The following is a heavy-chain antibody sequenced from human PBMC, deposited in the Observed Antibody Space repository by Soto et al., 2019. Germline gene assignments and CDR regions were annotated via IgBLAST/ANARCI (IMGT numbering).Heavy chain of an antibody. CDR2: ISTWSSYS. J-gene: IGHJ4*02. Sequence: EVQLVESGGGLVKPGGSLRLSCTASGFTFSSYNMNWVRQAPGKGLEGVSYISTWSSYSFYVDSGKGRVTISRDNSENSLYLTLDSLRDEDTAVYYCARASHDYGALDYWCQGALGTVSS. D-gene: IGHD4-17*01. V-gene: IGHV3-21*02. CDR1: GFTFSSYN. CDR3: ARASHDYGALDY.